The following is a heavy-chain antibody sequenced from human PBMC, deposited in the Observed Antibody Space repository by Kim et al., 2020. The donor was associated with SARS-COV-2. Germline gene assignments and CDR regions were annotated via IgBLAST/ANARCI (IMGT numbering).Heavy chain of an antibody. D-gene: IGHD3-22*01. V-gene: IGHV3-74*01. CDR1: GFTFSSYW. CDR3: ARAFRADTPYYYDSSGYHDY. Sequence: GGSLRLSCAASGFTFSSYWMHWVRQAPGKGLVWVSRINSDGSSTSYADSVKGRFTISRDNAKNTLYLQMNSLRAEDTAVYYCARAFRADTPYYYDSSGYHDYWGQGTLVTVSS. J-gene: IGHJ4*02. CDR2: INSDGSST.